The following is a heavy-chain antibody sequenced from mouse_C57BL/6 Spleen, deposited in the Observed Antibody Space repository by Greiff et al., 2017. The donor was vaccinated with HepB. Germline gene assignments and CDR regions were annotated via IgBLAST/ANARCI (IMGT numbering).Heavy chain of an antibody. D-gene: IGHD4-1*02. Sequence: EVQLVESGGGLVQPGGSLSLSCAASGFTFTDYYMSWVRQPPGKALEWLGFIRNKANGYTTEYSASVKGRFTISRDNSQSILYLQMNALRAEDSATYYCARYSQLCLYAMDYWGQGTSVTVSS. CDR2: IRNKANGYTT. V-gene: IGHV7-3*01. J-gene: IGHJ4*01. CDR1: GFTFTDYY. CDR3: ARYSQLCLYAMDY.